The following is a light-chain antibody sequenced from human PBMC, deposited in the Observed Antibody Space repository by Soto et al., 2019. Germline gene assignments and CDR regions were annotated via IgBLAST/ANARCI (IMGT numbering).Light chain of an antibody. J-gene: IGLJ2*01. CDR3: SSFTSRSTYVI. V-gene: IGLV2-14*03. Sequence: QSALTQPASVSGSPGQSITISCTGTSSDVGGYKYVSWYQQQPGKAPKLLIYEVTNRPSGVSNRFSGSKSGNTASLTISGLQADDEADYYCSSFTSRSTYVIFGGGTKVTVL. CDR1: SSDVGGYKY. CDR2: EVT.